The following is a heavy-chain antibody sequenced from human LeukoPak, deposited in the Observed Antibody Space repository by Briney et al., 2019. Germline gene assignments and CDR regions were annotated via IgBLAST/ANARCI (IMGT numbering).Heavy chain of an antibody. CDR2: IKQDGSEK. D-gene: IGHD3-10*01. V-gene: IGHV3-7*01. J-gene: IGHJ4*02. Sequence: GGSLRLSCAASGFTFSIYWMSWVRQAPGKGLEWVANIKQDGSEKNYVDSVKGRFTISRDNAKNSLYLQMNSLRAADTAVYYCAGRQVRGISDWGQGTLVTVSS. CDR1: GFTFSIYW. CDR3: AGRQVRGISD.